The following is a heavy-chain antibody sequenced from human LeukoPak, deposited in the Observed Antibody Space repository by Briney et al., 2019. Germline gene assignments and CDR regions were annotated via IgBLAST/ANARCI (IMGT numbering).Heavy chain of an antibody. CDR3: ARDLRRVGYCSSTSCDYYYYYYMDV. V-gene: IGHV4-4*07. J-gene: IGHJ6*03. CDR1: GGSISSYY. CDR2: IYTSGST. Sequence: SETLSLTCTVSGGSISSYYWSWIRQPAGKGLEWIGRIYTSGSTNYNPSLKSRVTMSVDTSKNQFSLKLSSVTAADTAVYYCARDLRRVGYCSSTSCDYYYYYYMDVWGKGTTVTVSS. D-gene: IGHD2-2*03.